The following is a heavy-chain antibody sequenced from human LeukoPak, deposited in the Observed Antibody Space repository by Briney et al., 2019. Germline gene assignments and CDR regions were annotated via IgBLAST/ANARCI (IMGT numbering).Heavy chain of an antibody. CDR3: ARNLHYYDSSGYYYEKWFDP. CDR1: GGTFSSYA. J-gene: IGHJ5*02. CDR2: IIPIFGTA. Sequence: ASVKVSCKASGGTFSSYAISWERQAPGQGLEWMGGIIPIFGTANYAQKFQGRVTITADESTSTAYMELSSLRSEDTAVYYCARNLHYYDSSGYYYEKWFDPWGQGTLVTVSS. V-gene: IGHV1-69*01. D-gene: IGHD3-22*01.